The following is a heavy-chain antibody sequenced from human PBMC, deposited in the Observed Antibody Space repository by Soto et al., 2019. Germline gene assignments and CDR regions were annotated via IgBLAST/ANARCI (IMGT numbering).Heavy chain of an antibody. CDR2: IYYSGST. CDR3: ARVIQLWRGFDL. D-gene: IGHD5-18*01. J-gene: IGHJ2*01. V-gene: IGHV4-59*01. Sequence: QVQLQESGPGLVKPSETLSLTCTVSGGSISSYYWSWIRQPPGKGLEWIVYIYYSGSTNYNPSLKSRVTISVDTSKNQFSLKLSSVTAADTAVYYCARVIQLWRGFDLWGRGTLVTVSS. CDR1: GGSISSYY.